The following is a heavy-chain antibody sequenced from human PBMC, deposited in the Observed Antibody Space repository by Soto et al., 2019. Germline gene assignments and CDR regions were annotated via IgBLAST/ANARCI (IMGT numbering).Heavy chain of an antibody. CDR2: VYDTDGI. J-gene: IGHJ3*02. D-gene: IGHD4-17*01. CDR3: ATWRLREHAYDI. Sequence: DVQLVESGGGLIQPGGSLRLSCEASGLTVTGKKYVAWVRQAPGKGLEWVSGVYDTDGIYYADSVKGRFTSSRDNSKTIVYLEMNRLTPADTAVYYCATWRLREHAYDIWGLGTTVTVSS. V-gene: IGHV3-53*01. CDR1: GLTVTGKKY.